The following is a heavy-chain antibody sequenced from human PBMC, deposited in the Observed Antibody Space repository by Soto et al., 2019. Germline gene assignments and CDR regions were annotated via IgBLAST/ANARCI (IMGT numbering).Heavy chain of an antibody. Sequence: PSETLSLTCTVSGGSISSYYWSWIRQPPGKGLEWIGYMYYSGISNYNPSLKSRVTILLDTPKSQFSLKLSSVTAADSAVYYCARGASGYYPLAWFDPWGQGTLVTVSS. CDR2: MYYSGIS. CDR3: ARGASGYYPLAWFDP. J-gene: IGHJ5*02. V-gene: IGHV4-59*01. CDR1: GGSISSYY. D-gene: IGHD3-3*01.